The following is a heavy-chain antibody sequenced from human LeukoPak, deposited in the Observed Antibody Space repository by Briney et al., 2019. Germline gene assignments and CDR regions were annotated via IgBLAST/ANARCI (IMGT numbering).Heavy chain of an antibody. J-gene: IGHJ5*02. D-gene: IGHD3-10*01. V-gene: IGHV3-23*01. CDR1: GFTFGRYG. CDR3: ARDRSGSYPNWFDP. CDR2: ITGDGGST. Sequence: GGSLRPSCAASGFTFGRYGMSWVRQAPGKGLEWVSAITGDGGSTFYADSVKGRFTISRDNSKNTLYLQMNSLRAEDTAVYYCARDRSGSYPNWFDPWGQGTLVTVSS.